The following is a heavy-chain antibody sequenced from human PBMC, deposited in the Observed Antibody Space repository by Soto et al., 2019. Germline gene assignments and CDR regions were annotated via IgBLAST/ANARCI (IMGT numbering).Heavy chain of an antibody. Sequence: VQLVESGGGVVQPGRSLRLSCAASGFTFSSYAMHWVRQAPGKGLEWVAVISYDGSNKYYADSVKGRFTISRDNSKNTLYLQMNSLRAEDTAVYYCARDYIRYLDYWGQGTLVTVSS. CDR2: ISYDGSNK. V-gene: IGHV3-30-3*01. J-gene: IGHJ4*02. D-gene: IGHD2-2*02. CDR1: GFTFSSYA. CDR3: ARDYIRYLDY.